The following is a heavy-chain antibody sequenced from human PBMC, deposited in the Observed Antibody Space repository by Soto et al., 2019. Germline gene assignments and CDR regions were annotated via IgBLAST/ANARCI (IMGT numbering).Heavy chain of an antibody. CDR3: ARQHYYDSSGYYTWN. CDR2: VHYSGST. CDR1: GGSIRSNIYY. V-gene: IGHV4-39*01. Sequence: QLQLQESGPGLVKPSETLSLTCSVSGGSIRSNIYYWGWIRQPPGKGLEWIATVHYSGSTYYTPSLQTRVTLSADTANTQFSLRLNSVIAADTAVYYCARQHYYDSSGYYTWNWGQGTLVTVSS. D-gene: IGHD3-22*01. J-gene: IGHJ4*02.